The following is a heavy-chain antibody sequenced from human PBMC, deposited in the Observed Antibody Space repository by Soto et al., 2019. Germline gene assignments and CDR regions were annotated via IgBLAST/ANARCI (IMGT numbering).Heavy chain of an antibody. V-gene: IGHV1-58*02. D-gene: IGHD3-10*01. J-gene: IGHJ6*02. CDR2: IVVGSGNT. Sequence: GASVKVSCKASGFTFTSSAMQWVRQARGQRLEWIGWIVVGSGNTNYAQKFQERVTITRDMSTSTAYMELSSLRSEDTAVYYCVADYYYGSGTYYYGMDVWGQGTTVTVS. CDR3: VADYYYGSGTYYYGMDV. CDR1: GFTFTSSA.